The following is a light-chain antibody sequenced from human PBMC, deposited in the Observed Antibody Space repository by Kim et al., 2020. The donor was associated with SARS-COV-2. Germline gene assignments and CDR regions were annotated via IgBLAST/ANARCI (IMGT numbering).Light chain of an antibody. CDR2: DAS. CDR1: QSVSSN. CDR3: QQYNDWPLT. V-gene: IGKV3-15*01. Sequence: VSPGESAPLSCRASQSVSSNLAWYQQKPGQAPRLLIYDASTRATGIPARFSGSGSGTEFTLTISSLQSEDFAVYYCQQYNDWPLTFGGGTKVDIK. J-gene: IGKJ4*01.